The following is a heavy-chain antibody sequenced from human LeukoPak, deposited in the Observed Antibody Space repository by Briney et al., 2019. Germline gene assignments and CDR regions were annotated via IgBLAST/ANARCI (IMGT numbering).Heavy chain of an antibody. CDR1: GYTFTGYY. CDR2: INPNSGGT. CDR3: ARASWGAFGAFDI. V-gene: IGHV1-2*02. D-gene: IGHD3-16*01. Sequence: GASVKVSCKASGYTFTGYYMHWVRQAPGQGLEWMGWINPNSGGTNYAQKFQGRVTMTRDTSISTAYMELRSLRSDDTAVYYCARASWGAFGAFDIWGQGTMVTVSS. J-gene: IGHJ3*02.